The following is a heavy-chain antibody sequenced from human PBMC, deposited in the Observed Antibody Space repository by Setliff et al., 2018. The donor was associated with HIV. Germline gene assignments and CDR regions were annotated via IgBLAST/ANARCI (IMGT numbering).Heavy chain of an antibody. CDR1: GGSINSGGYY. D-gene: IGHD2-8*01. Sequence: PSETLSLTCTVSGGSINSGGYYWSWIRQHPGKGLEWIGYIYSNGNAYYNPSLKSRVIISVDTSENQVSLKLRSVTAADTAVYYCARDSANGKTANLNYLDVWGKGTTVTVSS. CDR2: IYSNGNA. V-gene: IGHV4-31*03. CDR3: ARDSANGKTANLNYLDV. J-gene: IGHJ6*03.